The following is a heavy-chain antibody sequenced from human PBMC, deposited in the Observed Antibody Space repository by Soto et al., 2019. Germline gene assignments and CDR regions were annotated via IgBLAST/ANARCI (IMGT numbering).Heavy chain of an antibody. Sequence: QVQLVQSGAEVKKPGSSVRVSCEASGDTFTNYAISWVRQAPGQGLEWLGGIIPLYGTANYAQKFQDRVTITADGSTITAYMDLSSLRSEDTAVYYGARDLGGCSAGSCRYNWFDLWGQGTLVTVSS. D-gene: IGHD2-15*01. CDR3: ARDLGGCSAGSCRYNWFDL. J-gene: IGHJ5*02. CDR1: GDTFTNYA. CDR2: IIPLYGTA. V-gene: IGHV1-69*01.